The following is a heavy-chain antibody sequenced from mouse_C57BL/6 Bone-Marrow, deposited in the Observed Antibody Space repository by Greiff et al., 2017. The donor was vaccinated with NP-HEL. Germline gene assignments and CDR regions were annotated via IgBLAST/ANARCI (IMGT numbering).Heavy chain of an antibody. D-gene: IGHD2-4*01. Sequence: QVQLQQPGAELVRPGTSVKLSCKASGYTFTSYWMHWVKQRPGQGLEWIGVIDPSDSYTNYNQKFKGQATLTVDTSSSTAYMQLSSLTSEDSAVYYCARRYYDYDRFYAMDYWGQGTSVTVSS. CDR2: IDPSDSYT. CDR3: ARRYYDYDRFYAMDY. J-gene: IGHJ4*01. V-gene: IGHV1-59*01. CDR1: GYTFTSYW.